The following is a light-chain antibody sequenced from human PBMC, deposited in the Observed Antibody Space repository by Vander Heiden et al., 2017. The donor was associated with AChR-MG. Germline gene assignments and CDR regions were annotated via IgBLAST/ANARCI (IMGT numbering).Light chain of an antibody. CDR3: QSYDSSLSEGV. CDR1: SSNIGAGYD. Sequence: QSVLTQPPSVSGAPGQRVTISCTGSSSNIGAGYDVHWYQQLPGTAPKLLIYGNSNRPSGVPDRFSGSKSGTSASLAIPGLQAEDEADYYCQSYDSSLSEGVFGGGTKLT. CDR2: GNS. J-gene: IGLJ3*02. V-gene: IGLV1-40*01.